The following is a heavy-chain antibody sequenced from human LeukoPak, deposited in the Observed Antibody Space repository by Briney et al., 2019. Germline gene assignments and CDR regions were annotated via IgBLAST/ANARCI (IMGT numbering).Heavy chain of an antibody. CDR2: ISSSSSYI. J-gene: IGHJ4*02. V-gene: IGHV3-21*01. Sequence: PGGSLRLSCAASGFTFSSYSMNWVRQAPGKGLEWVSSISSSSSYIYYADSVKGRFTISRDNAKNSLYLQMNSLRAEDTAVYYCARRGYSYGYSSWFDYWGQGTLVTVSS. CDR1: GFTFSSYS. D-gene: IGHD5-18*01. CDR3: ARRGYSYGYSSWFDY.